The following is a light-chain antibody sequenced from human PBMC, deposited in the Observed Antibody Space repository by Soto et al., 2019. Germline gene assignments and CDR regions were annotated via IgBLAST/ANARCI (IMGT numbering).Light chain of an antibody. CDR2: WAS. CDR1: QSVLYNSNNKNY. J-gene: IGKJ2*01. CDR3: QQYYSTPYT. V-gene: IGKV4-1*01. Sequence: DFVMIQSPDSLAVSLGQRATINCKSSQSVLYNSNNKNYLAWYQQKPGQPPKLLIYWASTRESGVPDRFSGSGSGTDFTLTISSLQAEDVAVYYCQQYYSTPYTFGQGTKVDIK.